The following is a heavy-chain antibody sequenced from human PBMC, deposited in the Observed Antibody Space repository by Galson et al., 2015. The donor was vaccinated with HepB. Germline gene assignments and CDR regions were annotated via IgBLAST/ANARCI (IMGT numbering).Heavy chain of an antibody. CDR3: ARGGLLYALDI. V-gene: IGHV3-74*01. Sequence: SLRLSCAASGLAFSSSWMHWVRQAPGEGLVWVSQINGEGRGIGHADSVRGRFTISRDNAKNTLYLQMNSLRVEDTAVYYCARGGLLYALDIWAKGQWSPSLQ. J-gene: IGHJ3*02. D-gene: IGHD2-15*01. CDR2: INGEGRGI. CDR1: GLAFSSSW.